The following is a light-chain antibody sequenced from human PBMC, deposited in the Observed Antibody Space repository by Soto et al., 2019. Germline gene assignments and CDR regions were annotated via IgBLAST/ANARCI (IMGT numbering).Light chain of an antibody. CDR1: QDIGIE. V-gene: IGKV3D-11*01. CDR2: DAS. CDR3: QQRYSWPIT. J-gene: IGKJ5*01. Sequence: EILLTQSPATLSLSAGETATLSCGASQDIGIELAWYPQRPGQPPRVLICDASNRATGIPARFSGRGSATDFTLTISTLEPEDCAIYFCQQRYSWPITFGQGTRLEIK.